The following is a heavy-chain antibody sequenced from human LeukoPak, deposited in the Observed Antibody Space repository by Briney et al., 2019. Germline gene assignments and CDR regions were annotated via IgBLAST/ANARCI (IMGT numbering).Heavy chain of an antibody. CDR2: LSGSAGGT. Sequence: GGSLRLSCAVSGITLSNYGMSWVRQAPGKGLEWVAGLSGSAGGTQYADSVKGRFTIPRDNSKNTLYLQMNSLRAEDTAMYFCAKRGVIIRVILVGFHKEAYYFDSWGRGALVTVSS. J-gene: IGHJ4*02. V-gene: IGHV3-23*01. D-gene: IGHD3-10*01. CDR3: AKRGVIIRVILVGFHKEAYYFDS. CDR1: GITLSNYG.